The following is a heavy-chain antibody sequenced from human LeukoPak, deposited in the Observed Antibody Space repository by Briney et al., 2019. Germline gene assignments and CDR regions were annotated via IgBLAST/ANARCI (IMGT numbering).Heavy chain of an antibody. V-gene: IGHV1-69*04. CDR3: ARGERGWSGYYNYYYYGMDV. CDR1: GGTVSSYA. J-gene: IGHJ6*02. D-gene: IGHD3-3*01. Sequence: SVKVSCKASGGTVSSYAISWVRQAPGQGVEWMGRIMPFLGMANYAQKFQGRVTITADKSTSTAYMELSSLRSEDTAVYYCARGERGWSGYYNYYYYGMDVWGQGTTVTVSS. CDR2: IMPFLGMA.